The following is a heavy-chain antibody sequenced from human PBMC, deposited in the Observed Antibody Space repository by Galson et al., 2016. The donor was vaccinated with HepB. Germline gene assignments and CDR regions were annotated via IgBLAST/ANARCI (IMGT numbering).Heavy chain of an antibody. CDR2: IIPIFGTT. J-gene: IGHJ4*02. CDR1: GGTFSSYA. V-gene: IGHV1-69*13. CDR3: ARDMDRYSSASDY. D-gene: IGHD6-19*01. Sequence: SVKVSCKAPGGTFSSYAITWVRQAPGQGLEWMGGIIPIFGTTNYAEKFQGRVTITADESASTVYMELSSLRSDDTAVYYCARDMDRYSSASDYWGQGTLVTVSP.